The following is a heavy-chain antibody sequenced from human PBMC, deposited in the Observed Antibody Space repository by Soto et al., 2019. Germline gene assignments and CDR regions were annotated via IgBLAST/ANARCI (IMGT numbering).Heavy chain of an antibody. Sequence: EVPLVESGGGLVQPGGSLRLSCAASGFTVSSNYMSWVRQAPGKGLEWVSVIYSGGSTYYADSVKGRFTISRDNSKKPLYLQMSSLRAEDTAVYYCAREGRVAAAGTHGMDVWGQGTTVTVSS. CDR1: GFTVSSNY. V-gene: IGHV3-66*01. J-gene: IGHJ6*02. D-gene: IGHD6-13*01. CDR3: AREGRVAAAGTHGMDV. CDR2: IYSGGST.